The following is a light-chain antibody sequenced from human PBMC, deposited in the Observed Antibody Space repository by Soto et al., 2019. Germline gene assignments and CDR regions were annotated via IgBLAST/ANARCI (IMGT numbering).Light chain of an antibody. J-gene: IGLJ1*01. CDR3: VSYTSRTTYV. CDR2: DVA. Sequence: QSVLTQPASVSDSPGQSITISCTGTSSDVGGSNFVPWYQQHPGKPPKLIIYDVANRPSGVSNRFSGSKSGSTASLIISRLQNEEQADSSCVSYTSRTTYVFGTGTKVTVL. V-gene: IGLV2-14*03. CDR1: SSDVGGSNF.